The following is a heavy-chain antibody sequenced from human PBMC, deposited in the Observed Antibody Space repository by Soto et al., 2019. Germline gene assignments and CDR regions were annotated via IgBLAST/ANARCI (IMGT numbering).Heavy chain of an antibody. CDR2: MNPNSGNT. Sequence: ASVKVSCKASGYTFTSYDINWVRQATGQGLEWMGWMNPNSGNTGYAQKFQGRVTMTRNTSISTAYMELSSLRSEDTAVYYCARSIVVVTALDYWGQGTLVTVS. J-gene: IGHJ4*02. CDR1: GYTFTSYD. D-gene: IGHD2-21*02. CDR3: ARSIVVVTALDY. V-gene: IGHV1-8*01.